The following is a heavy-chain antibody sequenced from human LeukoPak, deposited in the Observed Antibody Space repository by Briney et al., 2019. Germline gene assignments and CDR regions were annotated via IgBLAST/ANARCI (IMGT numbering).Heavy chain of an antibody. D-gene: IGHD5-24*01. CDR3: ARRMATIPRPFDY. Sequence: GSLRLSCAASGFTFSDHYMDWVRQAPGKGLEWIGEINHSGSTNYNPSLKSRVTISVDTSKNQFSLKLSSVTAADTAVYYCARRMATIPRPFDYWGQGTLVTVSS. CDR2: INHSGST. J-gene: IGHJ4*02. V-gene: IGHV4-34*01. CDR1: GFTFSDHY.